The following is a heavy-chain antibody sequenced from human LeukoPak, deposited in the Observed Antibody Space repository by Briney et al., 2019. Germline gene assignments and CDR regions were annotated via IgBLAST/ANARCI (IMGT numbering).Heavy chain of an antibody. CDR1: GGSISSGGYS. J-gene: IGHJ4*02. Sequence: SQTLSLTCAVSGGSISSGGYSWSWIRPPQGKGLEWIGYIYYSWSTNYNPSLKRRVSISVDTSKTQFSLKLSSVTAADMAVYYCASSHPLSSSNEYYTPFDYWGQGTLVTVSS. CDR2: IYYSWST. D-gene: IGHD3-10*01. V-gene: IGHV4-30-2*02. CDR3: ASSHPLSSSNEYYTPFDY.